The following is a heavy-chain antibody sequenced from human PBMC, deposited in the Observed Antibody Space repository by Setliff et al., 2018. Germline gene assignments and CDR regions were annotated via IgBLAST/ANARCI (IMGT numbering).Heavy chain of an antibody. CDR3: AGGQPLVRKYYYYMDV. CDR1: GGTFSSYV. CDR2: IIPMFGT. Sequence: SVKVSCKASGGTFSSYVISWVREAPGQGLEWMGGIIPMFGTNYAQKFQGRVTITADESTSTAYMELSSLGSEDTAVYYCAGGQPLVRKYYYYMDVWVKGTTVTVSS. D-gene: IGHD3-10*01. V-gene: IGHV1-69*13. J-gene: IGHJ6*03.